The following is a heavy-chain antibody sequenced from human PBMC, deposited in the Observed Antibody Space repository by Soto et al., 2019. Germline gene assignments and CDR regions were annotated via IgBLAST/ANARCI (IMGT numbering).Heavy chain of an antibody. CDR1: QFPFDVYS. V-gene: IGHV3-48*02. Sequence: GGSLRLSCVASQFPFDVYSMHWFRQAPGKGLEWVSYIRHTTSATFYADAVKGRFTISRDNRKNSLFLQMNSLRDDDTGVYFCARDRGSSGMFELDVWGPGTLVTVSS. D-gene: IGHD6-19*01. J-gene: IGHJ3*01. CDR2: IRHTTSAT. CDR3: ARDRGSSGMFELDV.